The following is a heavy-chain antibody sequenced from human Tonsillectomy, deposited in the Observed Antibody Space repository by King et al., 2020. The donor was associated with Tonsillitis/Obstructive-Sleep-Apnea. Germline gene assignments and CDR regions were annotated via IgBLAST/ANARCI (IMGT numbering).Heavy chain of an antibody. Sequence: VQLVQSGTEMRAPGASVKVSCKASGFSFTAFYMHWLRQAPGHGVEWMGCVAPATGDPLYAQRFQGRRTMTRDRSTNTGDTELSSRIPDDTAVYYCAIEGGAGDVIWDKAFYLWGQGTMVIVSS. CDR1: GFSFTAFY. D-gene: IGHD2-21*02. CDR3: AIEGGAGDVIWDKAFYL. V-gene: IGHV1-2*02. J-gene: IGHJ3*01. CDR2: VAPATGDP.